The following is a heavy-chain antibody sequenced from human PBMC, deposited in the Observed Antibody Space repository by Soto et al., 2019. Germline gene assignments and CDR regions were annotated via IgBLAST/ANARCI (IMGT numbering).Heavy chain of an antibody. D-gene: IGHD4-4*01. CDR1: GFTFDDYA. J-gene: IGHJ3*02. Sequence: HPGGSLRLSCAASGFTFDDYAMHWVRQAPGKGLEWVSGISWNSGSIGYADSVKGRFTISRDNAKNSLYLQMNSLRAEDTALYYCAKVLTTSSDAFDIWGQGTMVTVS. CDR3: AKVLTTSSDAFDI. CDR2: ISWNSGSI. V-gene: IGHV3-9*01.